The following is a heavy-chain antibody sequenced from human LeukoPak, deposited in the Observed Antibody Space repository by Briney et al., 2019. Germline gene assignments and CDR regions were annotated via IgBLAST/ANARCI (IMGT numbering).Heavy chain of an antibody. CDR2: INHSGST. Sequence: SETLSLTCAVYGGSFSDYYWSWIRQSPGKGREWIGEINHSGSTYHSPSLKSRVTISVDTSKNQFSLMLSSVTAADTAVYYCARPSGGYSSYFDYWGQGTLVTVSS. D-gene: IGHD5-12*01. J-gene: IGHJ4*02. V-gene: IGHV4-34*01. CDR3: ARPSGGYSSYFDY. CDR1: GGSFSDYY.